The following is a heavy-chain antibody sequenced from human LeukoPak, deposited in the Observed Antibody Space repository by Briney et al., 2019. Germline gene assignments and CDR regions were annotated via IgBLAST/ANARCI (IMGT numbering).Heavy chain of an antibody. CDR1: GDSVSSNSAT. Sequence: SQTLSLTCAISGDSVSSNSATWNWLRQSPSRGLEWLGRTYYRSKWFNYYAVSVKSRITVNPDTSKNQFSLQLNSVTPEDTAVYYCARDTGAAISTFDIWGQGTMVTVSS. V-gene: IGHV6-1*01. J-gene: IGHJ3*02. CDR3: ARDTGAAISTFDI. D-gene: IGHD5-12*01. CDR2: TYYRSKWFN.